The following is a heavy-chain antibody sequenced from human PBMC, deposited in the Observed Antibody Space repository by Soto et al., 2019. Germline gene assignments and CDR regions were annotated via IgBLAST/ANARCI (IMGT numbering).Heavy chain of an antibody. Sequence: EVQLVESGGGLVQPGGSLRLSCAASGFTFSSDSMNWVRQAPGKGLEWVSYISSSSSTIYYADSVKGRFTISRDNAKNSLYLQMNSLRAEDTAVYYCARKPYGSASNWFDPWGQGTLVTVSS. J-gene: IGHJ5*02. D-gene: IGHD3-10*01. CDR3: ARKPYGSASNWFDP. CDR2: ISSSSSTI. V-gene: IGHV3-48*01. CDR1: GFTFSSDS.